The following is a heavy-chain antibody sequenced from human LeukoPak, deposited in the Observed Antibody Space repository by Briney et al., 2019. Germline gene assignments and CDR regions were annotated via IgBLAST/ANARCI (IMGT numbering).Heavy chain of an antibody. D-gene: IGHD6-19*01. J-gene: IGHJ4*02. Sequence: PGGSLRLSCAASGFTFSSYSMNWVRQAPGKGLEWVSSISSSSYIYYADSVKGRFTISRDNAKNSLYLQMNSLRAEDTAVYYCARAKKAGTYHFDYWGQGTLVTVSS. V-gene: IGHV3-21*01. CDR2: ISSSSYI. CDR1: GFTFSSYS. CDR3: ARAKKAGTYHFDY.